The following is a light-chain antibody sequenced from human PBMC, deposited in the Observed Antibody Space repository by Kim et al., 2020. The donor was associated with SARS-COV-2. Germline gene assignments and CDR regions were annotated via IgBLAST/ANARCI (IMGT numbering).Light chain of an antibody. CDR2: EVS. CDR1: SSDVGSYNR. CDR3: TSYTSSSTVV. V-gene: IGLV2-18*02. Sequence: QSALTQPPSVSGSPAQSVTISFTGTSSDVGSYNRVSWYQQPPVTAPKLMIYEVSNRPSGVPDLFSGSKSGNTASLTISGLKAEDEADYYCTSYTSSSTVVFGGGTKVTVL. J-gene: IGLJ2*01.